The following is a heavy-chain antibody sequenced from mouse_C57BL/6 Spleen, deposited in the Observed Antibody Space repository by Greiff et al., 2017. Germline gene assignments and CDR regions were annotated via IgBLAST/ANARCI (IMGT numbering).Heavy chain of an antibody. D-gene: IGHD1-1*01. J-gene: IGHJ2*01. Sequence: QVQLQQPGAELVRPGSSVKLSCKASGYTFTSYWMHWVKQRPIQGLEWIGNIDPTDSETHYNQKFKDKATLTVDKSSSTAYMQLSSRTSEDSAVYYSAGAYHGYGSSVFGYWGQGTTLTVSS. CDR1: GYTFTSYW. V-gene: IGHV1-52*01. CDR2: IDPTDSET. CDR3: AGAYHGYGSSVFGY.